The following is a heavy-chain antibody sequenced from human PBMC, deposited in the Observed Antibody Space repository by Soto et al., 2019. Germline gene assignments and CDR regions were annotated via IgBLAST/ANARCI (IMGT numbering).Heavy chain of an antibody. CDR3: ARLSGRLVDY. V-gene: IGHV4-59*01. CDR1: GGSISSYY. J-gene: IGHJ4*02. Sequence: SETLSLTCTVSGGSISSYYWSWIRQPPGKGLEWIGYIYYSGSTNYNPSLKSRVTISVDTSKNQFSLKLSSVTAADTAVYYCARLSGRLVDYWGQGTLVTVSS. D-gene: IGHD6-19*01. CDR2: IYYSGST.